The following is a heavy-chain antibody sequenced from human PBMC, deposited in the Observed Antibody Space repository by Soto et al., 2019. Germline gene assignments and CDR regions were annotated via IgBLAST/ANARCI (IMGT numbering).Heavy chain of an antibody. CDR3: AKVANGHDMFFES. J-gene: IGHJ4*02. D-gene: IGHD1-1*01. CDR2: IDGSDGRT. CDR1: GFTFSSYV. V-gene: IGHV3-23*01. Sequence: PCGSLRLSCAGSGFTFSSYVMTWVRQAPWRGLEWVSTIDGSDGRTWYADPVKGRFTISRDNSKNTLYLEVNSLRAEDTAIYYCAKVANGHDMFFESWGQGTLVTVSS.